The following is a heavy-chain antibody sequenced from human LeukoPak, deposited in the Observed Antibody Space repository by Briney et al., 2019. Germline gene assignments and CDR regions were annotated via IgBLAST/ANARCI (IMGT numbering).Heavy chain of an antibody. CDR2: IYYSGST. Sequence: PSETLSLTCTVSGGSISSYYWSWIRQPPGKGLEWIGYIYYSGSTNYNPPLKSRVTISVDTSKNQFSLKLSSVTAADTAVYYCARHKGCGGDCYFPYYYYGMDVWGQGTTVTVSS. CDR3: ARHKGCGGDCYFPYYYYGMDV. D-gene: IGHD2-21*02. J-gene: IGHJ6*02. V-gene: IGHV4-59*08. CDR1: GGSISSYY.